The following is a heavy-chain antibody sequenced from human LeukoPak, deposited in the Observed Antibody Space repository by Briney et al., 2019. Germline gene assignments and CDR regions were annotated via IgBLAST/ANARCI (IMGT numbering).Heavy chain of an antibody. V-gene: IGHV3-66*04. CDR1: GFTVSTNY. D-gene: IGHD3-10*01. J-gene: IGHJ3*02. Sequence: GGSLRLSCAASGFTVSTNYMSSVRQAPGKGLEWDSVNSGGRTYYADSVKGRFTFSRDNSKNTLYLQMNSLRAEDTAVYYCARPEFRGVLAGALDIWGLGTMVTVSS. CDR3: ARPEFRGVLAGALDI. CDR2: NSGGRT.